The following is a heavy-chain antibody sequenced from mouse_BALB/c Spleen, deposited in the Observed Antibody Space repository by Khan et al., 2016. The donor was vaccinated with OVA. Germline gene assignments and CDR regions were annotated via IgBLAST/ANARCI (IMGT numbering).Heavy chain of an antibody. V-gene: IGHV3-6*02. CDR3: ARIVHFSYGTSYYAVDY. J-gene: IGHJ4*01. D-gene: IGHD1-1*01. CDR2: ISNDGSN. Sequence: EVQLQESGPGLVKPSQSLSLTCSVTGYSITSGYYWNWIRQFPGNKLEWMGYISNDGSNNYNPSLKNRISITRDTSKNQFFLKLNSVTTEDTATYYCARIVHFSYGTSYYAVDYWGQGTSVTVSS. CDR1: GYSITSGYY.